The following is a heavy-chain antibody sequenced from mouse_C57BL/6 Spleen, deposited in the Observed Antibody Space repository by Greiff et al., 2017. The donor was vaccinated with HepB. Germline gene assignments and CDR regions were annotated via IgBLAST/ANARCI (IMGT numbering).Heavy chain of an antibody. V-gene: IGHV5-16*01. CDR1: GFTFSDYY. Sequence: EVHLVESEGGLVQPGSSMKLSCTASGFTFSDYYMAWVRQVPEKGLEWVANINYDGSSTYYLDYLKGRCIISGDNAKNILYLQMSSLKSEDTATYYCARADYYGSSRGAMDYWGQGTSVTVSS. CDR3: ARADYYGSSRGAMDY. CDR2: INYDGSST. J-gene: IGHJ4*01. D-gene: IGHD1-1*01.